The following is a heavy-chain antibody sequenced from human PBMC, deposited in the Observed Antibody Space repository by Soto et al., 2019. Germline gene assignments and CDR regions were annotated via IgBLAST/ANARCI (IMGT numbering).Heavy chain of an antibody. V-gene: IGHV1-18*01. Sequence: ASVKVSWKAAGYAFTIYGISWVRQAPRQGLEWMGWISAYNGNTNYAQKLQGRVTMTTDTSTSTAYMELRSLRSDDTAVYYCERDRIVGAISVYYYYYGMDVWGQGTTVTVSS. D-gene: IGHD1-26*01. CDR2: ISAYNGNT. CDR3: ERDRIVGAISVYYYYYGMDV. J-gene: IGHJ6*02. CDR1: GYAFTIYG.